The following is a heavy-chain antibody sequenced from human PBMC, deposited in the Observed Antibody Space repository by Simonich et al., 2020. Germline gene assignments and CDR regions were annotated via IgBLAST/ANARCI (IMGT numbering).Heavy chain of an antibody. CDR2: ISYDGSNK. J-gene: IGHJ3*02. V-gene: IGHV3-30*07. CDR1: GFTFSSYA. Sequence: QVQLVESGGGVVQPGRSLRLSCAASGFTFSSYAMHWVRQARGKGLEWVAVISYDGSNKYYADSWKGRFTISRDNSKNTLYLQMNSLRAEDTAVYYCAREDLTGDAFDIWGQGTMVTVSS. CDR3: AREDLTGDAFDI. D-gene: IGHD7-27*01.